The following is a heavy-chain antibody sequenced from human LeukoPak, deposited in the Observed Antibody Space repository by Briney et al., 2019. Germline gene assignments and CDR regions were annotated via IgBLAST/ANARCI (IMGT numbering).Heavy chain of an antibody. V-gene: IGHV4-39*01. CDR2: IYYSGST. Sequence: PSETLSLTCTVSGGSISSSSYYWGWIRQPPGKGLEWIGSIYYSGSTYYNPSLKSRVTISVDTSKNQFSLKLSSVPAADTAVYYCASRRGYYDYVWGSYRLDYWGQGTLVTVSS. CDR3: ASRRGYYDYVWGSYRLDY. D-gene: IGHD3-16*02. J-gene: IGHJ4*02. CDR1: GGSISSSSYY.